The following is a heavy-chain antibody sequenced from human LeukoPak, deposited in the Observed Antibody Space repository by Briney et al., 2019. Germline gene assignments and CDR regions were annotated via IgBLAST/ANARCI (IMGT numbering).Heavy chain of an antibody. CDR3: ARHRAYSSSSPFDY. J-gene: IGHJ4*02. V-gene: IGHV4-59*08. CDR1: GGSISSLY. CDR2: IYYTGST. D-gene: IGHD6-6*01. Sequence: SETLSLTCSVSGGSISSLYWSWIRQPPGKGLEWIGYIYYTGSTNYNPSLKSRVTMFVDMSKNQFSPRLSSVTAADTAVYYCARHRAYSSSSPFDYWGQGTLVTVSS.